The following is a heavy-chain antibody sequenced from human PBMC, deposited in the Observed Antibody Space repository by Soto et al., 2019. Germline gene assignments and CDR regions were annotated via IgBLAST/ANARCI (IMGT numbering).Heavy chain of an antibody. CDR3: ARVGTEGVPAANGMDV. D-gene: IGHD2-2*01. CDR2: INPNSGGT. Sequence: ASVKVSCKASGYTFTGYYMHWVRQAPGQGLEWMGWINPNSGGTNYAQKFQGWVTMTRDTSISTAYMELSRLRSDDTAVYYCARVGTEGVPAANGMDVWGQGTTVTVSS. CDR1: GYTFTGYY. J-gene: IGHJ6*02. V-gene: IGHV1-2*04.